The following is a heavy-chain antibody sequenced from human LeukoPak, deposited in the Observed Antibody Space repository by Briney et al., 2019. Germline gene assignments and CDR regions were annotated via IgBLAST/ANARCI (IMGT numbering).Heavy chain of an antibody. Sequence: SETLSLTCAVSGGSITSGNWWSWVRQPPGKGLEWIGEIYHSGSTNYNPSLKSRVTISVDKSKNQFSLILNSVTAADTAVYYCARGVPAAGSIRFDPWGQGTLVTVSS. D-gene: IGHD6-13*01. CDR2: IYHSGST. CDR3: ARGVPAAGSIRFDP. J-gene: IGHJ5*02. CDR1: GGSITSGNW. V-gene: IGHV4-4*02.